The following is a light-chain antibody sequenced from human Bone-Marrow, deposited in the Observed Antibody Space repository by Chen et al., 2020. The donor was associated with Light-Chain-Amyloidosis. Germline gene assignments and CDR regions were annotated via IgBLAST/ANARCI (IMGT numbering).Light chain of an antibody. J-gene: IGLJ3*02. V-gene: IGLV3-21*02. CDR3: QVWDRSSDRPV. CDR1: NIGSTS. CDR2: DDS. Sequence: SYVLTQPSSVSVAPGQTATIACGGNNIGSTSVHWYQQTPGQAPLLVVYDDSDRPSGIPERLSGSNSGNTATLTISRVEGGDEADYYCQVWDRSSDRPVFGGGTKLTGL.